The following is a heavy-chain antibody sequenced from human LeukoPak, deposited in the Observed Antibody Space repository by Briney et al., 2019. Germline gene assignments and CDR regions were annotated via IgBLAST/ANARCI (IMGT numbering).Heavy chain of an antibody. CDR2: IWYDGSNK. CDR3: ARELPYCSGGSCYSIYGMDV. CDR1: GFTFSSYG. Sequence: GGSLRLSCAASGFTFSSYGMHWVRQAPGKGLEWVAVIWYDGSNKYYADSVKGRFTISRDNSKNTLYLQMNSLRAEDTAVYYCARELPYCSGGSCYSIYGMDVWGKGTTVTASS. V-gene: IGHV3-33*01. D-gene: IGHD2-15*01. J-gene: IGHJ6*04.